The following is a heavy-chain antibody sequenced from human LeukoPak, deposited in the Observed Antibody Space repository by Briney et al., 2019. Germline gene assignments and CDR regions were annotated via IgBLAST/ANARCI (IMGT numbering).Heavy chain of an antibody. CDR1: GGSVSSGSYY. J-gene: IGHJ3*02. CDR2: IYNSGST. CDR3: AGVNYYYDSSGYFRRGAFDI. D-gene: IGHD3-22*01. Sequence: ASETLSLTCTVSGGSVSSGSYYWSWIRQPPGKGLEWIGYIYNSGSTNYNPSLKSRVTISVDTSKNQFSLKLSSVTAADTAFYYCAGVNYYYDSSGYFRRGAFDIWGQGTMVTVSS. V-gene: IGHV4-61*01.